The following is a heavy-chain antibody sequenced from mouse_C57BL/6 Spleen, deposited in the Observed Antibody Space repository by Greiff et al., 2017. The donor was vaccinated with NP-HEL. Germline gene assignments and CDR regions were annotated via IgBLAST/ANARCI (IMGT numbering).Heavy chain of an antibody. CDR3: ASIHLSPVLFAY. Sequence: VQGVESGPGLVAPSQSLSITCTVSGFSLTSYGVDWVRQSPGKGLEWLGVIWGVGSTNYNSALKSRLSISKDNSKSQVFLKMNSLQTDDTAMYYCASIHLSPVLFAYWGQGTLVTVSA. CDR1: GFSLTSYG. J-gene: IGHJ3*01. V-gene: IGHV2-6*01. CDR2: IWGVGST.